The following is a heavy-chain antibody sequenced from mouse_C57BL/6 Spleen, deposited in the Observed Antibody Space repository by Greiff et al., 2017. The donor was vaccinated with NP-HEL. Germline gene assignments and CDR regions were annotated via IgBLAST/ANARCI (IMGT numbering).Heavy chain of an antibody. CDR1: GFTFSDYY. D-gene: IGHD2-4*01. J-gene: IGHJ1*03. V-gene: IGHV5-16*01. CDR2: INYDGSST. Sequence: EVKVVESEGGLVQPGSSMKLSCTASGFTFSDYYMAWVRQVPEKGLEWVANINYDGSSTYYLDSLKSRFIISRDNAKNILYLQMSSLKSEDTATYYCARDTMITPYWYFDVWGTGTTVTVAS. CDR3: ARDTMITPYWYFDV.